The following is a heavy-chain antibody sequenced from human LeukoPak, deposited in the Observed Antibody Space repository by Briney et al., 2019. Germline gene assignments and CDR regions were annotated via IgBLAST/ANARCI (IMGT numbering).Heavy chain of an antibody. CDR3: AREGAARNFDY. D-gene: IGHD6-6*01. J-gene: IGHJ4*02. V-gene: IGHV4-61*02. CDR1: GGSVISGTYY. CDR2: IYTCGST. Sequence: SETLSLTCTVSGGSVISGTYYWTWIRQPAGKGLEWIGRIYTCGSTNFNPSLKSRVSISLDTSQNQFSLKVSTVTAADTAVYYCAREGAARNFDYWGQGILVTVSS.